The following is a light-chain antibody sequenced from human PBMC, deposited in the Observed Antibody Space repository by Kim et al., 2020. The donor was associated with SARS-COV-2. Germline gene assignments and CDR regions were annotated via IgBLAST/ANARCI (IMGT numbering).Light chain of an antibody. CDR2: DAS. CDR3: QHRDNWPPLT. V-gene: IGKV3-11*01. J-gene: IGKJ5*01. CDR1: QSVSSY. Sequence: PGERATLSCRASQSVSSYLAWYQQKPGQAPRLLISDASNRATGIPARFSGSESRTDFTLTISSLEPEDFAVYYCQHRDNWPPLTFGQGTRLE.